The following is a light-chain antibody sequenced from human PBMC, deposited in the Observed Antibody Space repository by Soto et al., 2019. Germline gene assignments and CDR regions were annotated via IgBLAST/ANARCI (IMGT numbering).Light chain of an antibody. V-gene: IGKV1-39*01. CDR1: QSISSY. J-gene: IGKJ1*01. Sequence: DIQMTQSPSSLSASVGDRVTITCRASQSISSYLNWYQQKPGRAPKFLIYAASSLQSGVPSRFSGSGSGTEFTLTVSSLQPDDFATYYCQQYNRFSTFGQGTKV. CDR3: QQYNRFST. CDR2: AAS.